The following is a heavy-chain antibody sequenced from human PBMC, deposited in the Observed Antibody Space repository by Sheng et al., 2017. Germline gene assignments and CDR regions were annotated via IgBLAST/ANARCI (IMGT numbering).Heavy chain of an antibody. V-gene: IGHV3-23*04. CDR3: AKETEYSSSAFDY. CDR1: GFTFSAYV. CDR2: ISGSAIGT. Sequence: EVQLVESGGDLVQPGESLRLSCAGSGFTFSAYVMSWVRQAPGKGLEWVSSISGSAIGTFYADSVKGRFTISRDNSKNTLYLQMNSLRAEDTAVYFCAKETEYSSSAFDYWGQGTLVTVSS. J-gene: IGHJ4*02. D-gene: IGHD6-6*01.